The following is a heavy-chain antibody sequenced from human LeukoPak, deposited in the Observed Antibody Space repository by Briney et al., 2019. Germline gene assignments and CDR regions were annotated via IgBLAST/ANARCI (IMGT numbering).Heavy chain of an antibody. Sequence: GGSLRLSCAASGFTFSSYAMPWVRQAPGKGLEWVAVISYDGSNKYYADSVKGRFTISRDNSKNTLYLQMNSLRAEDTAVYYCAKSGQRGYYFDYWGQGTLVTVSS. CDR2: ISYDGSNK. CDR1: GFTFSSYA. J-gene: IGHJ4*02. CDR3: AKSGQRGYYFDY. V-gene: IGHV3-30-3*02. D-gene: IGHD6-25*01.